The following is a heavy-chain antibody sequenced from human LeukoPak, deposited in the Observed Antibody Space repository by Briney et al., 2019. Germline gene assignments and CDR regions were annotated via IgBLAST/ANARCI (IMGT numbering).Heavy chain of an antibody. CDR2: INPSGGST. J-gene: IGHJ4*02. Sequence: ASVTVSCEASGYTFTTYYVHWVRQAPGQGLEWMGIINPSGGSTTYAQKFRGRLTMTRDMSTSTVYMELSSLRSEDTAVYYCARGSRPVYNLLTGKRYFDYWGQGTLLTVSS. V-gene: IGHV1-46*01. D-gene: IGHD3-9*01. CDR1: GYTFTTYY. CDR3: ARGSRPVYNLLTGKRYFDY.